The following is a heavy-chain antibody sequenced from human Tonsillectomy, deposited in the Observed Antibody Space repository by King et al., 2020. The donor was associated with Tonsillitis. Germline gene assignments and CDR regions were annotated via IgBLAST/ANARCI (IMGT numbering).Heavy chain of an antibody. Sequence: MQLQESGPGLVKPSETLSLTCTVSGGSISSYYWSWIRQPPGKGLEWIGYIYYTGSTNYNPSLKSRVTISVDTSKNQFSLKLSSVTAADTAVYYCARSAGSLWSGPTTDYFDYWGQGTLVTVSS. D-gene: IGHD3-3*01. CDR1: GGSISSYY. CDR3: ARSAGSLWSGPTTDYFDY. CDR2: IYYTGST. J-gene: IGHJ4*02. V-gene: IGHV4-59*01.